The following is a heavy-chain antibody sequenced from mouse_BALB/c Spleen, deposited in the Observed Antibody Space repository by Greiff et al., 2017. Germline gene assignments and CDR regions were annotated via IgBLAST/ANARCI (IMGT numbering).Heavy chain of an antibody. Sequence: QVQLKQSGAELVRPGVSVKISCKGSGYTFTDYAMHWVKQSHAKSLEWIGVISTYYGDASYNQKFKGKATMTVDKSSSTAYMELARLTSEDSAIYYCARRDYDDARFAYWGQGTLVTVSA. V-gene: IGHV1S137*01. CDR2: ISTYYGDA. J-gene: IGHJ3*01. D-gene: IGHD2-4*01. CDR3: ARRDYDDARFAY. CDR1: GYTFTDYA.